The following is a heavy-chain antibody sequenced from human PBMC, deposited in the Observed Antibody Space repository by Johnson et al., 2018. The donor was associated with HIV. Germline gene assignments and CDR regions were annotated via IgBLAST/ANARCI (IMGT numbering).Heavy chain of an antibody. CDR1: GFTFDDYG. CDR2: INWNGGNT. CDR3: AKGRKWNDVGNDALDI. D-gene: IGHD1-1*01. Sequence: VQLVESGGGVVRPGGSLRLSCAASGFTFDDYGMSWVRQAPGKGLEWVSGINWNGGNTGHADSVKGRFTISRDNAKNSLYLQMSNLRPEDTAVYYCAKGRKWNDVGNDALDIWGQGTLVTVSS. V-gene: IGHV3-20*04. J-gene: IGHJ3*02.